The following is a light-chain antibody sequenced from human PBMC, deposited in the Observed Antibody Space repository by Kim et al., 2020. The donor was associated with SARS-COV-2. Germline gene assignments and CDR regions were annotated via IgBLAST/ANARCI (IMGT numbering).Light chain of an antibody. CDR3: QQAVPSSAT. CDR2: GAS. CDR1: QPILSYS. J-gene: IGKJ5*01. Sequence: SPGESPTLSCRASQPILSYSLAWYQHRPGQPPRLLVYGASSRATGIPVRFSGSGSGTDFNLTISRLEPEDFAVYYCQQAVPSSATFGQGTRLEIK. V-gene: IGKV3-20*01.